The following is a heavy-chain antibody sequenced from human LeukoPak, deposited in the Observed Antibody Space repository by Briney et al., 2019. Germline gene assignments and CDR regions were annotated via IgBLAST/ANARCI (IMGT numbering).Heavy chain of an antibody. Sequence: GGSLRLSCAASGFTFSNYWMHWVRQAPGKGPVWVSRINTDGNITTYADSVKGRFTISRDNSKNTLFLQMNSLRAEDTAVYYCARGGYSSSWYHFDYWGQGTLVTVSS. CDR3: ARGGYSSSWYHFDY. J-gene: IGHJ4*02. CDR2: INTDGNIT. CDR1: GFTFSNYW. D-gene: IGHD6-13*01. V-gene: IGHV3-74*01.